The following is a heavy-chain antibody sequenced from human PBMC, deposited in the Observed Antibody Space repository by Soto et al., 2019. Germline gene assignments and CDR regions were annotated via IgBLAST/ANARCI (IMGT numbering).Heavy chain of an antibody. J-gene: IGHJ6*03. CDR2: ISAYNGNT. CDR3: ARVGVGYCSSTSCYESYYYYMDV. Sequence: ASVKVSCKASGYTFTSYGISWVRQAPGQGLEWMGWISAYNGNTNYAQKLQGRVTMTTDTSTSTAYMGLRSLRSDDTAVYYCARVGVGYCSSTSCYESYYYYMDVWGKGTTVTVSS. D-gene: IGHD2-2*01. V-gene: IGHV1-18*01. CDR1: GYTFTSYG.